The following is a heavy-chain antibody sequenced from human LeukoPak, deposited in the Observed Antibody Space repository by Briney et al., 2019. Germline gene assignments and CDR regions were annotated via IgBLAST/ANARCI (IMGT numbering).Heavy chain of an antibody. D-gene: IGHD2-2*01. Sequence: GGSLRLSCAASGFTFSSYAMSWVRQAPGKGLEWVSAISGSGGSTYYADSVKGRFTISRDNSKNTLYLQMNSLRAEDTAVYYCAKRGDCSSTSCSIYYYYYMDVWGKGTTVTVSS. CDR3: AKRGDCSSTSCSIYYYYYMDV. V-gene: IGHV3-23*01. J-gene: IGHJ6*03. CDR2: ISGSGGST. CDR1: GFTFSSYA.